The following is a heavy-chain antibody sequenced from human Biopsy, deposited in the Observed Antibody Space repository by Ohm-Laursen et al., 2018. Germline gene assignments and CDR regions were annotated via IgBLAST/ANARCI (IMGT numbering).Heavy chain of an antibody. Sequence: QTLSLTCAISGDSVSSNTVAWNWIRQSPSRGLERLGRTIYRSKWSNDYAVSVKNRITIDPDTSKNQFSLQLNSVTPEDTAIYYCARGRYAAFDIRGQGTKVTISS. CDR2: TIYRSKWSN. CDR3: ARGRYAAFDI. J-gene: IGHJ3*02. D-gene: IGHD3-9*01. V-gene: IGHV6-1*01. CDR1: GDSVSSNTVA.